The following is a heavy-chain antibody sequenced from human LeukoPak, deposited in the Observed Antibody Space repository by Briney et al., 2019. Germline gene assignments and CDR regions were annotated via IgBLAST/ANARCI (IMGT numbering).Heavy chain of an antibody. CDR2: LYPGDSGT. V-gene: IGHV5-51*01. J-gene: IGHJ4*02. CDR1: GYNFTSYW. D-gene: IGHD3-10*01. Sequence: SGESLKISCKSSGYNFTSYWIGWVRQMPGKGLEWLGILYPGDSGTRYSPPFQGQVTISADKSISTAYLQWSSLQASDTAIYYCARGYYGSSGFDYWGQGTLVTVSS. CDR3: ARGYYGSSGFDY.